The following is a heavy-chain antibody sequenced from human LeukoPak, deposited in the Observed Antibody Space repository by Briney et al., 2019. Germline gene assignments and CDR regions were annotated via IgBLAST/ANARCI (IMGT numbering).Heavy chain of an antibody. J-gene: IGHJ4*02. Sequence: SETLSLTCAVYGGSFSGYYWSWIRQPPGKGLEWIGEINHSGSTNYNPSLKSRVTISVDTSKNQFSLKLNSVTAADTAVYYCARVSIAARSDYWGQGTLVTVSS. CDR2: INHSGST. D-gene: IGHD6-6*01. CDR1: GGSFSGYY. CDR3: ARVSIAARSDY. V-gene: IGHV4-34*01.